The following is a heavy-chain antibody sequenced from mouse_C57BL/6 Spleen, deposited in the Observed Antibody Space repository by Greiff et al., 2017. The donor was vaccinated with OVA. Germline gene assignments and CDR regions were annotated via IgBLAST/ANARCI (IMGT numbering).Heavy chain of an antibody. V-gene: IGHV1-15*01. CDR3: TRRNDYGGYFDY. Sequence: QVQLQQSGAELVRPGASVTLSCKASGYTFTDYEMHWVKQTPVHGLEWIGAIDPETGGTAHNQKFKGKAILTADKSSSTAYMELRSLTSEDSAVYYCTRRNDYGGYFDYWGQGTTLTVSS. CDR2: IDPETGGT. J-gene: IGHJ2*01. D-gene: IGHD2-4*01. CDR1: GYTFTDYE.